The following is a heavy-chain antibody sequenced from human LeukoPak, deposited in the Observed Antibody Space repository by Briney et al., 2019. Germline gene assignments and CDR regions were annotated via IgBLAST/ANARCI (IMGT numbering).Heavy chain of an antibody. CDR3: ARDNWAPDAFDI. Sequence: PGGSLRLSCAASGFTFSSYAMSWVRQAPGKGLEWVSAISGSGGSTYYADSVKGRFTISRDNSKNTLYLQMNSLRAEDTAVYYCARDNWAPDAFDIWGPGTMVTVSS. CDR2: ISGSGGST. V-gene: IGHV3-23*01. CDR1: GFTFSSYA. J-gene: IGHJ3*02. D-gene: IGHD3-16*01.